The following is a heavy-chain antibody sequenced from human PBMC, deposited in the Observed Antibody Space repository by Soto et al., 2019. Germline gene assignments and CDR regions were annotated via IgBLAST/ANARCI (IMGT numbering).Heavy chain of an antibody. V-gene: IGHV3-7*02. CDR3: ATHDGPAAAGLVLDF. CDR2: IKQDENGK. J-gene: IGHJ4*02. D-gene: IGHD6-13*01. Sequence: EVQLVESGGGLVQPGGSLRLSCAASGFTFSSRWMTWVRQAPGKGLEWVANIKQDENGKDYVDSVKGRFTISRDNAKNSLCLQMNSLRAEDTAVYYCATHDGPAAAGLVLDFWGQGTLVTVSS. CDR1: GFTFSSRW.